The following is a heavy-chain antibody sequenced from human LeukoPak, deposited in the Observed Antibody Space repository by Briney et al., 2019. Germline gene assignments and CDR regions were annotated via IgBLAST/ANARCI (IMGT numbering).Heavy chain of an antibody. D-gene: IGHD3-10*01. V-gene: IGHV4-30-2*01. J-gene: IGHJ4*02. Sequence: SETLSLTCTVSGGSISSGIYYWSWIRQPPGKGLEYIGYIFPPGSTYYNPSLKSRVTISVDRSKNQFSLKLSSVTAADTAVYYCARGPHLWFGEFRRFDYWGQGTLVTVSS. CDR1: GGSISSGIYY. CDR3: ARGPHLWFGEFRRFDY. CDR2: IFPPGST.